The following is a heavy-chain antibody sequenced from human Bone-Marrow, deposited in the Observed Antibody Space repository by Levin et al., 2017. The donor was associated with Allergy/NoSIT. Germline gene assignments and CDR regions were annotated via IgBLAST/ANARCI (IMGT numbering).Heavy chain of an antibody. J-gene: IGHJ6*02. D-gene: IGHD2-15*01. Sequence: GGSLRLSCAASGFTFSGYWMTWVRQAPGKGLEWVANIKRDGSEQDYVDSVKGRFTISRENAKNSLYLQMSSLRAEDTAVYYWARGGSDMDVWGQGTTVTVSS. CDR3: ARGGSDMDV. V-gene: IGHV3-7*01. CDR1: GFTFSGYW. CDR2: IKRDGSEQ.